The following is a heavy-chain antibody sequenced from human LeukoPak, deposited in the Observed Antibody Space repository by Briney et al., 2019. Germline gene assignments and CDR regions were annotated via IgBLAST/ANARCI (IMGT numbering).Heavy chain of an antibody. CDR1: GFTFSSYS. CDR2: ISTSSSYI. J-gene: IGHJ6*03. CDR3: ARVVVGATTRHYYYYMDV. D-gene: IGHD1-26*01. Sequence: GGSLRLSCAASGFTFSSYSMHWVRQAPGKGLEWVSSISTSSSYIYYADSVKGRFTISRDNAKKSLYLHMNSLRAEDTAVYYCARVVVGATTRHYYYYMDVWGKGTTVTVSS. V-gene: IGHV3-21*01.